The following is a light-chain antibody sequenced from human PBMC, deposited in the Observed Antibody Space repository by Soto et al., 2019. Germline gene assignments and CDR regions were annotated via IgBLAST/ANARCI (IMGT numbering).Light chain of an antibody. Sequence: LTQPASVSGSPGQSITISCTGTSSDVGSYNLVSWYQQHPGKAPKLMIYEGSKRPSGVSNRFSGSKSGNTASLTISGLQAEDEADYYCCSYAGSSSYVFGTGTRSPS. CDR3: CSYAGSSSYV. CDR2: EGS. CDR1: SSDVGSYNL. V-gene: IGLV2-23*01. J-gene: IGLJ1*01.